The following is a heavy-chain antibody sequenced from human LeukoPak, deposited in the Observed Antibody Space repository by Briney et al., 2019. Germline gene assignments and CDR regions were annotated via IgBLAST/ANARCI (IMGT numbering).Heavy chain of an antibody. CDR1: GFTFSSYD. CDR3: ARAPNNWNDGGAYYYTDV. J-gene: IGHJ6*03. V-gene: IGHV3-13*01. CDR2: IGTAGDT. D-gene: IGHD1-1*01. Sequence: GGSLRLSCAASGFTFSSYDMHWVRQATGKGLEWVSAIGTAGDTYYPGSVKGRFTISRENAKNSLYLQMNSLRAGDTAVYYCARAPNNWNDGGAYYYTDVWGKGTTVTVSS.